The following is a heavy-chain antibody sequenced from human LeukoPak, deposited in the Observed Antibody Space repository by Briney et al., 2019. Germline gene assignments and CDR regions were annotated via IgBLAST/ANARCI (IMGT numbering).Heavy chain of an antibody. CDR3: ARVDDVLTGSAFNI. CDR2: INPNTGGT. Sequence: ASVKVSCKASGYTFTGYYIHWVRQAPGQGLEWMGWINPNTGGTNYAQEFQGRATMTRDTSISTAYMELSRLRSDDTALYYCARVDDVLTGSAFNIWGQGTMVTVS. D-gene: IGHD3-9*01. J-gene: IGHJ3*02. V-gene: IGHV1-2*02. CDR1: GYTFTGYY.